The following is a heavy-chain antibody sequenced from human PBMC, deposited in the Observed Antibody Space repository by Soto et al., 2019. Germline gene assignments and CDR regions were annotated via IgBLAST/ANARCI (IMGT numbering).Heavy chain of an antibody. V-gene: IGHV1-2*04. CDR1: GYTFTGYY. D-gene: IGHD3-22*01. CDR2: INPNSGGT. CDR3: ARGSTMNFDY. Sequence: ASVKVSCKASGYTFTGYYIHWVRQAHGQGLEWMGWINPNSGGTNFAQQFQGWVTLTRDTSISAAYMELSRLRSHDMAADYCARGSTMNFDYWGQGTLVTVSS. J-gene: IGHJ4*02.